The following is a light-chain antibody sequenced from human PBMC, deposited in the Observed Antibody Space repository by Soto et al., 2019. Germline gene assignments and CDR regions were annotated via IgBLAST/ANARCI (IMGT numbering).Light chain of an antibody. V-gene: IGKV3-20*01. Sequence: EIVLTQSPGTLSLSPGERATLSCRASQSLTNNYFAWYQQKPGRALRLLIDGASTRATGIPDRFSGSGYGTEFTLTISRLEPEDVAVYYCQQYEAVVTFGQGTKVEI. CDR3: QQYEAVVT. J-gene: IGKJ1*01. CDR1: QSLTNNY. CDR2: GAS.